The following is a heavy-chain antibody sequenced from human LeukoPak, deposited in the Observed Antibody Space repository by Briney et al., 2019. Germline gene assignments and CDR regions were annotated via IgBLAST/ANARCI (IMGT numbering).Heavy chain of an antibody. V-gene: IGHV1-2*02. J-gene: IGHJ5*02. CDR2: INPNSGGT. CDR3: AWGAGYCSGGSCYSGWFDP. CDR1: GYTFTVCY. Sequence: ASVTVSCKASGYTFTVCYMLWVRQAPGPGLELVGLINPNSGGTNYAQKLQGRVTMTRGTSISTAYKELSGLRSEDTAVYYSAWGAGYCSGGSCYSGWFDPWGQEPWSPPPQ. D-gene: IGHD2-15*01.